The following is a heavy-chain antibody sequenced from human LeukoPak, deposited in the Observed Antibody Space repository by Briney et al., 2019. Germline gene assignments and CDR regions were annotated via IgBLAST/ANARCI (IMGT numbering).Heavy chain of an antibody. CDR1: GYSFATYW. CDR2: IYPDESNI. CDR3: ARPPSRGYSSSFEY. D-gene: IGHD2-2*03. V-gene: IGHV5-51*01. J-gene: IGHJ4*02. Sequence: GESLKISCKGSGYSFATYWIAWVRQMPGKGLEWMRIIYPDESNIRYSPSFQGQVTISADKSISTAYLQWSSLKASDTAIYYCARPPSRGYSSSFEYWGQGTLVTVSS.